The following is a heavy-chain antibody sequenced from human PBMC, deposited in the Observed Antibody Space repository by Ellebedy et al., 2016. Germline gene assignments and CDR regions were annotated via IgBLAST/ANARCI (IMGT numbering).Heavy chain of an antibody. D-gene: IGHD3-3*01. CDR2: ISSSGSHI. CDR1: GFTSRTYP. V-gene: IGHV3-21*01. J-gene: IGHJ4*02. Sequence: GGSLRLXXAASGFTSRTYPMTWVRQAPGKGLEWVSSISSSGSHIYYADSVKGRLTISRDNAKNSLSLQMNSLRAEDTAVYYCARTYDVWSSSRFDYWGQGTLVTVSS. CDR3: ARTYDVWSSSRFDY.